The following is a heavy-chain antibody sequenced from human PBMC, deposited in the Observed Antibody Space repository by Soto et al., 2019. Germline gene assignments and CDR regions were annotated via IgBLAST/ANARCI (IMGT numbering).Heavy chain of an antibody. CDR1: GFTFSSYA. V-gene: IGHV3-23*01. J-gene: IGHJ4*02. Sequence: GGSLILSCAASGFTFSSYAMSWVRQAPGKGLEWVSAISGSGGSTYYADSVKGRFTISRDNSKNTLYLQMNSLRAEDTAVYYCASIVLRFLEWFMRPRRHRFDYWGQGTLVTVSS. CDR3: ASIVLRFLEWFMRPRRHRFDY. D-gene: IGHD3-3*01. CDR2: ISGSGGST.